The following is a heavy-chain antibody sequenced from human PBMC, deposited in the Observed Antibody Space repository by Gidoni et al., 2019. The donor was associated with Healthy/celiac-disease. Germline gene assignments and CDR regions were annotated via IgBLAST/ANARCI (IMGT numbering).Heavy chain of an antibody. CDR1: GFTFSSYG. CDR2: ISYDGSNK. Sequence: QVQLVESGGGVVQPGRSLRLSCAASGFTFSSYGMHLVRQAPGKGLEWVAVISYDGSNKYYADSVKGRFTISRDNSKNTLYLQMNSLRAEDTAVYYCAKDHRLTPYYDFWSGTRPGAFDIWGQGTMVTVSS. D-gene: IGHD3-3*01. CDR3: AKDHRLTPYYDFWSGTRPGAFDI. J-gene: IGHJ3*02. V-gene: IGHV3-30*18.